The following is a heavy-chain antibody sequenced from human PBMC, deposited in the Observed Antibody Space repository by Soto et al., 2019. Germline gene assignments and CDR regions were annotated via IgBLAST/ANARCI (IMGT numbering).Heavy chain of an antibody. V-gene: IGHV5-10-1*01. D-gene: IGHD3-22*01. CDR2: IDPSDSQT. J-gene: IGHJ4*02. CDR1: GYSFAGYW. Sequence: GECLKISCKGSGYSFAGYWITWVRQKPGKGLEWMGRIDPSDSQTYYSPSFRGHVTISVTKSITTVFLQWSSLRASDTAMYYCARQIYDSDTGPNFQYYFDSWGQGSPVTVSS. CDR3: ARQIYDSDTGPNFQYYFDS.